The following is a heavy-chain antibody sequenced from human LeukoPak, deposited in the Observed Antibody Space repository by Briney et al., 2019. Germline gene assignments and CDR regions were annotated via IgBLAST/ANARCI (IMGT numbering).Heavy chain of an antibody. CDR2: ISFDGRSN. V-gene: IGHV3-30*17. D-gene: IGHD2-8*01. J-gene: IGHJ6*03. CDR1: GFNYSSYA. Sequence: GSSLSLSCAVSGFNYSSYAMHWVRQAPGKGLEGVAVISFDGRSNYYADSVKGRNFISRDNSKNTVSLQMNSMRVEDTAVYYCARDHEHFSNGICYDPYIYFMDVWGKGTTVIVSS. CDR3: ARDHEHFSNGICYDPYIYFMDV.